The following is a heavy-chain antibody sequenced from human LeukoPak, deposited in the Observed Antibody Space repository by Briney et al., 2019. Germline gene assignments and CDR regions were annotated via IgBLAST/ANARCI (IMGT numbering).Heavy chain of an antibody. CDR3: ARAGGDSSGWYGY. J-gene: IGHJ1*01. CDR2: ISSSSSYI. Sequence: GGSVRLSCAASGFTFSSYSMNWVRQAPGKGLEWVSSISSSSSYIYYADSVKGRFTISRDNAKNSLYLQMNSLRAEDTAVYYCARAGGDSSGWYGYWGQGTLDSVSS. V-gene: IGHV3-21*01. D-gene: IGHD6-19*01. CDR1: GFTFSSYS.